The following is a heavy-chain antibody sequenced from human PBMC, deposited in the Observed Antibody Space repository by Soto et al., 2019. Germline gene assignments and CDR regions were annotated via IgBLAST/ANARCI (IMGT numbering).Heavy chain of an antibody. CDR1: GGSISSYY. Sequence: SETLSLTCTVSGGSISSYYWSWIRQPPGRGLEWIGYIYYSGSTNYNPSLKSRVTISVDTSKNQFSLKLSSVTAADTAVYYCARQSQLLLDPWGQGTLVTVSS. CDR3: ARQSQLLLDP. V-gene: IGHV4-59*08. CDR2: IYYSGST. J-gene: IGHJ5*02. D-gene: IGHD2-2*01.